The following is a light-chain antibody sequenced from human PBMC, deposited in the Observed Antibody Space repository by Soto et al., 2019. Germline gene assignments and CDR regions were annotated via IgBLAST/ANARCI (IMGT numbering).Light chain of an antibody. CDR1: QTISTH. CDR2: AAS. CDR3: QQSLTIPYT. J-gene: IGKJ2*01. V-gene: IGKV1-39*01. Sequence: DLQMTQSPSSLSASVRDRVTITCRASQTISTHLNWYQQKPGKAPKLLIYAASTLQSGVPSRFSGSGSGTDFTLTINSLQPEDFATYYCQQSLTIPYTFGQGTKLEIK.